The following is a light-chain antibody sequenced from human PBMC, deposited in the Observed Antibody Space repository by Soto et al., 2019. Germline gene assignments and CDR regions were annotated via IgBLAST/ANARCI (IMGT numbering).Light chain of an antibody. CDR3: SSYTSSSTYV. CDR2: DVS. CDR1: SSDVVGYNY. V-gene: IGLV2-14*01. Sequence: QSVLTQPASVSGSPGQSIAISCTGTSSDVVGYNYVSWYQQHPGKAPKLMVYDVSNRPSGVSNRFSGSKSGNTASLTISGRQAEDEADYYCSSYTSSSTYVFGTGTKLTVL. J-gene: IGLJ1*01.